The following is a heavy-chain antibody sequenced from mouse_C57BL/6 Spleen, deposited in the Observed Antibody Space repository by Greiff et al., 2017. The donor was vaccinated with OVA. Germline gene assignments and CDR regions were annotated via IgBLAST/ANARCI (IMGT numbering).Heavy chain of an antibody. D-gene: IGHD2-3*01. J-gene: IGHJ3*01. V-gene: IGHV1-39*01. CDR2: INPNYGTT. CDR3: APNDGYYLPWFAD. Sequence: EVQLQQSGPELVKPGASVKISCKASGYSFTDYNMNWVKQSNGKSLEWIGVINPNYGTTSSNQKFKGKATLTVTQSSSAANMQLNSLTSEDAAVYYCAPNDGYYLPWFADWGKGTLVTVSA. CDR1: GYSFTDYN.